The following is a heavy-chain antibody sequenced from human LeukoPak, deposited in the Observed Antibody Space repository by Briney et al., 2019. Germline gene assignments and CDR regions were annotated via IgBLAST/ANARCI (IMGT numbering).Heavy chain of an antibody. J-gene: IGHJ4*02. CDR1: GFTFSSYS. CDR3: ARGQFRHYDSSGYYGPDY. D-gene: IGHD3-22*01. Sequence: GGSLRLSCAASGFTFSSYSMNWVRQAPGKGLEWVSSISSSSNYIYYADSVKGRFTISRDNAKNSLYLQMNSLRAEDTAVYYCARGQFRHYDSSGYYGPDYWGQGTLVTVSS. CDR2: ISSSSNYI. V-gene: IGHV3-21*01.